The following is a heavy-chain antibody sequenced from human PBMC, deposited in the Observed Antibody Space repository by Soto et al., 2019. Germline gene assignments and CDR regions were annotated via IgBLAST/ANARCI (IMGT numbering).Heavy chain of an antibody. V-gene: IGHV4-31*03. CDR1: GGSISSGGYY. D-gene: IGHD2-2*01. CDR2: IYYSGST. Sequence: QVQLQESGPGLVKPSQTLSLTCTVSGGSISSGGYYWSWIRQHPGKGLEWIGYIYYSGSTYYNPSLKRRVTISVATSTNKFSLKLSYVTAADTAVYYCARSRTSATYFDYWGQGTLVTVSS. J-gene: IGHJ4*02. CDR3: ARSRTSATYFDY.